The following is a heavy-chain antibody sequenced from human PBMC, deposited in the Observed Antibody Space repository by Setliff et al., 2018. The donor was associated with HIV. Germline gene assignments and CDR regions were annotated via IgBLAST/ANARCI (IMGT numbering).Heavy chain of an antibody. V-gene: IGHV3-7*01. CDR1: GFTFSNSW. CDR3: ARGLAVAGTGY. CDR2: IKPDGSDQ. Sequence: PGGSLRLSCVASGFTFSNSWMNWVRQAPGKGLEWVANIKPDGSDQYYVDSVKGRFTIFRDNTKDSLYLQMNSLRVEDTAVYYCARGLAVAGTGYWGQGTLVTVSS. J-gene: IGHJ4*02. D-gene: IGHD6-19*01.